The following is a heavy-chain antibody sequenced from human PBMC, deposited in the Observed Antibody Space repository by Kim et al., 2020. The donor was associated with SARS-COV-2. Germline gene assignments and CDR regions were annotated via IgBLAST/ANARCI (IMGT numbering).Heavy chain of an antibody. Sequence: SGPTLVNPTQTLTLTCTFSGFSLSTSGVGVGWIRQPPGKALEWLALIYWNDDKRYSPSLKGRLTITKDTSKNQVVLTMTNMDPVDTATYYCAHSGYSSSWNYYYYYMDVWGKGTTVTVSS. V-gene: IGHV2-5*01. J-gene: IGHJ6*03. CDR3: AHSGYSSSWNYYYYYMDV. CDR2: IYWNDDK. CDR1: GFSLSTSGVG. D-gene: IGHD6-13*01.